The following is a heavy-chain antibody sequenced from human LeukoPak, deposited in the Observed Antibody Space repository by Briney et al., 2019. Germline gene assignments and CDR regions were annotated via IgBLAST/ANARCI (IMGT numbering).Heavy chain of an antibody. CDR3: ARVKYSSGWYGSFDY. V-gene: IGHV4-59*11. Sequence: LETLSLTCTVSGGSISSHYWSWIRQPPGKGLEWIGYIYYSGSTNYNPSLKSRVTISVDTSKNQFSLKLSSVTAADTAVYYCARVKYSSGWYGSFDYWGQGTLVTVSS. CDR1: GGSISSHY. D-gene: IGHD6-19*01. CDR2: IYYSGST. J-gene: IGHJ4*02.